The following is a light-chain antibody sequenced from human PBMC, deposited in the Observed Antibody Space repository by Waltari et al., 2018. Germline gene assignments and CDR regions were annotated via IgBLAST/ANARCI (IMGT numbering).Light chain of an antibody. CDR1: QSVLYSSNNKNY. V-gene: IGKV4-1*01. Sequence: DIVMTQSPDSLAVSLAERATINCKSSQSVLYSSNNKNYLAWYQQKPGQPPKLLIYWASTRESGVPDRFSGSGSGTDFTLTISSLQAEDVAVYYCQQYYSTPPAFGGGTKVGIK. CDR2: WAS. J-gene: IGKJ4*01. CDR3: QQYYSTPPA.